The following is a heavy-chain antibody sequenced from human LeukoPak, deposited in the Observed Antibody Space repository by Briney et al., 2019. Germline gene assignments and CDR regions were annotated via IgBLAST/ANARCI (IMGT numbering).Heavy chain of an antibody. Sequence: KPSETLSLTCTVSGGSISSYYWSWIRQPAGKGLEWIGRIYTSGSTNYNPSLKSRVTMSADTSKNQFSLKLRSVTTADTAVYYCARCRHGNCDYFDYWGQGTQVTVSS. D-gene: IGHD1-7*01. CDR1: GGSISSYY. J-gene: IGHJ4*02. CDR3: ARCRHGNCDYFDY. V-gene: IGHV4-4*07. CDR2: IYTSGST.